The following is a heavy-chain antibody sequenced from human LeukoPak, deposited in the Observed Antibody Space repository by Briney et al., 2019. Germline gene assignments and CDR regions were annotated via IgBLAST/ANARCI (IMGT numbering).Heavy chain of an antibody. D-gene: IGHD3-16*01. CDR1: GFTFSSYS. Sequence: PGGSLRLSCAASGFTFSSYSMNWVRQAPGKGLEWVSSINSDSSLMFYAESVKGRFTISRDNARNSLYLQMNSLRAEDTAVYYCIGALFDDYSLDYWGQGALVTVSS. V-gene: IGHV3-21*01. CDR3: IGALFDDYSLDY. J-gene: IGHJ4*02. CDR2: INSDSSLM.